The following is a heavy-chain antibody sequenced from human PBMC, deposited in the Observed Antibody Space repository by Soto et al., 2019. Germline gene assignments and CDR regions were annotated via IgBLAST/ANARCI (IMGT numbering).Heavy chain of an antibody. CDR3: ARDKVDYCSDFDY. J-gene: IGHJ4*02. Sequence: QVQLVESGGGLVKPGGSLRLSCAASGFTFSDYYMAWIRQAPGKGLEWVSYIGRSGSTIYYADSVKGRFTISRDNAKSSLYLQMNSLRAEETAVYYCARDKVDYCSDFDYWGQGTLVTVSS. D-gene: IGHD4-17*01. CDR2: IGRSGSTI. CDR1: GFTFSDYY. V-gene: IGHV3-11*01.